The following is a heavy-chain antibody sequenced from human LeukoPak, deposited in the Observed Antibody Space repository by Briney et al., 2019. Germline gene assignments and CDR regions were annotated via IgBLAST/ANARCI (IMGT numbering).Heavy chain of an antibody. CDR1: GYTFTGYY. V-gene: IGHV1-2*04. CDR3: AREAYCGGDCPSAFDI. J-gene: IGHJ3*02. D-gene: IGHD2-21*02. Sequence: GASVKVSCKASGYTFTGYYMHWVRQAPGQGLEWMGWINPNSGGTNYAQKFQGWDTMTRDTSISTAYMELSRLRSDDTAVYYCAREAYCGGDCPSAFDIWGQGTMVTVSS. CDR2: INPNSGGT.